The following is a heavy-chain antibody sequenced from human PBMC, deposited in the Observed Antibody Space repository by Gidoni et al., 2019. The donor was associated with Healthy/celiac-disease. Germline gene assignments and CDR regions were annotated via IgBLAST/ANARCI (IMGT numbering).Heavy chain of an antibody. V-gene: IGHV3-23*01. Sequence: EVQLLESGGGLVQPGGSLRLSCAASGFTFSSYAMSWVRQAPGNGLEWVSAIRGSGGSTYYADSVKGRFTISRDNSKNTLYLQMNSLRAEDTAVYYCAKDCVAYCGGDPGFDPWGQGTLVTVSS. J-gene: IGHJ5*02. CDR1: GFTFSSYA. CDR3: AKDCVAYCGGDPGFDP. CDR2: IRGSGGST. D-gene: IGHD2-21*02.